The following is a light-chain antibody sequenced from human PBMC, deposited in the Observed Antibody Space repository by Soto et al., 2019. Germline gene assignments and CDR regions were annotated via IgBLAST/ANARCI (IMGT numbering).Light chain of an antibody. CDR2: GTS. CDR3: QQYGSSPPIT. V-gene: IGKV3-20*01. J-gene: IGKJ5*01. CDR1: QSVSSRY. Sequence: EVVFTQSPVTLSLSPGERATLSCRASQSVSSRYLAWYQQKPGQAPRLLIYGTSSRATGIRDRFSGSGSGTDFTLTISRLEPEDFAVYYCQQYGSSPPITFGQGTRLEIK.